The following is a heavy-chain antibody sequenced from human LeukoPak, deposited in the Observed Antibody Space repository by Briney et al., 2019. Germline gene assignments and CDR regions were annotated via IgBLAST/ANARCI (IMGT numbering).Heavy chain of an antibody. CDR2: ISSSGSTI. CDR3: AKGSSTGWSQYFDY. D-gene: IGHD6-19*01. Sequence: GGSLRLSCAASGFTFSDYYMSWIRQAPGKGLEWVSYISSSGSTIYYADSVKGRFTISRDNSKNTLYLQVSSLRAEDTAVYYYAKGSSTGWSQYFDYWGQGTLVTVSS. CDR1: GFTFSDYY. V-gene: IGHV3-11*01. J-gene: IGHJ4*02.